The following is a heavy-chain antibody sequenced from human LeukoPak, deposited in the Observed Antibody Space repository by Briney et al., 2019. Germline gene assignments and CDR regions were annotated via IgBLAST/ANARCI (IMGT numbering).Heavy chain of an antibody. CDR1: GITLSNYG. J-gene: IGHJ4*02. D-gene: IGHD3-10*01. CDR3: AKRGVVIRVFLVGFHKEAYYFDS. Sequence: PGGSLRLSCAVSGITLSNYGMSWVRRAPGKGLEWVAGIAGSGGGTNYADSVKGRFTISRDNPKNTLYLQMNSLRADDTAVYFCAKRGVVIRVFLVGFHKEAYYFDSWGQGALVTVSS. CDR2: IAGSGGGT. V-gene: IGHV3-23*01.